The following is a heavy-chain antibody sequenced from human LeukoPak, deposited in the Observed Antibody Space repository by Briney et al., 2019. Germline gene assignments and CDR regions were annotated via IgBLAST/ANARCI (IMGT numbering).Heavy chain of an antibody. D-gene: IGHD1-26*01. CDR2: INSDGSGT. CDR3: ARDKWERLSDAFDI. J-gene: IGHJ3*02. Sequence: GGSLRLSCAASGFTFSSYWMHWVRRAPGKGLVWVSRINSDGSGTSYADSVKGRFTISRDNAKNTLYLQMNSLGAEDTAVYYCARDKWERLSDAFDIWGQGTMVTVSS. CDR1: GFTFSSYW. V-gene: IGHV3-74*01.